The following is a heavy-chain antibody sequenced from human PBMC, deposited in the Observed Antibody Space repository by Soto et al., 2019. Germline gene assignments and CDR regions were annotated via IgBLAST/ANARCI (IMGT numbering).Heavy chain of an antibody. J-gene: IGHJ4*02. D-gene: IGHD3-10*01. CDR2: IFYSGTT. CDR1: GCAVRSGDDY. CDR3: ARAGFSYGHLLF. Sequence: TLALACNGSGCAVRSGDDYFNCVGQRPGNALDWIGYIFYSGTTNYSPSLKSRVAISIDTSKNQYSLSLTSVTAADTAVYYCARAGFSYGHLLFWGQGIRVTVSS. V-gene: IGHV4-30-4*01.